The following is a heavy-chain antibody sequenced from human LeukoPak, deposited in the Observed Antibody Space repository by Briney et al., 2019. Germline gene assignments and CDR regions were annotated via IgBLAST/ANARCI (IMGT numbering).Heavy chain of an antibody. D-gene: IGHD5-12*01. CDR1: GFTFSSYE. Sequence: PGGSLRLSCAASGFTFSSYEMNWVRQAPGKGLEWVSYISSSGNTIYNADSVKGRFTVSRDNAKNSLYPQMNRLRAEDTAVYYCAREGQSGYRLYYFDYWGQGTLVTVSS. V-gene: IGHV3-48*03. J-gene: IGHJ4*02. CDR2: ISSSGNTI. CDR3: AREGQSGYRLYYFDY.